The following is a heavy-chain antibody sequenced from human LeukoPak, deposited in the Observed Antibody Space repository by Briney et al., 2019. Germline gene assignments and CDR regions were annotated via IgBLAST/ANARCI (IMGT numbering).Heavy chain of an antibody. Sequence: GASVKVSCKASGYTFTGYYMHWVRQAPGQGLEWMGWINPNSGGTNYAQKFQGRVTMTRDTSISTAYMELSRLRSDDTAVYYCARVQQQLVLSPSDWFDPWGQGTLVTVSS. J-gene: IGHJ5*02. CDR1: GYTFTGYY. D-gene: IGHD6-13*01. CDR2: INPNSGGT. CDR3: ARVQQQLVLSPSDWFDP. V-gene: IGHV1-2*02.